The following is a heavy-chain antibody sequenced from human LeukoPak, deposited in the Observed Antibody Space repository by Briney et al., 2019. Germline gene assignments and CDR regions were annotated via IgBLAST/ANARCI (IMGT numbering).Heavy chain of an antibody. CDR1: GGSISSYY. J-gene: IGHJ5*02. Sequence: SETLSLTCTVSGGSISSYYWSWIRQPPGKGLEWIGSIYYSGSTYYNPSLKSRVTISVDTSKNQFSLKLSSVTAADTAVYYCARYNWNLNWFDPWGQGTLVTVSS. CDR2: IYYSGST. D-gene: IGHD1-20*01. V-gene: IGHV4-59*12. CDR3: ARYNWNLNWFDP.